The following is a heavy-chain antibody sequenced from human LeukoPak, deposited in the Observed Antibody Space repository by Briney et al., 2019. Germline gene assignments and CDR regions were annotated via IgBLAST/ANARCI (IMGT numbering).Heavy chain of an antibody. CDR3: ASGLEGAFDP. Sequence: SETLSLTCTVSGRSISSSSYYWGWIRQPPGKGREWIGSIYYSGSTYYNPSLKSRVTISVDTYKKQFSLKLSYVTAADTAVYYCASGLEGAFDPWGQGTLVTVSS. V-gene: IGHV4-39*01. CDR1: GRSISSSSYY. CDR2: IYYSGST. J-gene: IGHJ5*02. D-gene: IGHD3-16*01.